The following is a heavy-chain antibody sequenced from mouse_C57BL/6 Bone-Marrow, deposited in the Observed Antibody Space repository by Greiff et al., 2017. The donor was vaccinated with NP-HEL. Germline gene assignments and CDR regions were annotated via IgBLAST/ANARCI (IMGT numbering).Heavy chain of an antibody. Sequence: QVQLKQSGADLAKPGASVKLSCKASGYTFTSYWMHWVKQRPGQGLEWIGYINPSSGYTKYNQKFKDKATLTADKSSSTAYMWLSSLTYEDSAVYYCARYRASTGTRAMDYWGQGTSVTVSS. V-gene: IGHV1-7*01. CDR1: GYTFTSYW. D-gene: IGHD4-1*02. CDR2: INPSSGYT. CDR3: ARYRASTGTRAMDY. J-gene: IGHJ4*01.